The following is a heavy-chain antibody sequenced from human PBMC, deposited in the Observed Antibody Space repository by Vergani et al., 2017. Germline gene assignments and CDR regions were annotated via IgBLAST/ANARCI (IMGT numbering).Heavy chain of an antibody. J-gene: IGHJ4*02. CDR2: IGKDGINT. Sequence: QVQLVESAGGVVQTGGSLRISCAASGFTFSNFGMHWIRQAPGKGLEWLAYIGKDGINTRYKDAVKGRFTVSRDNSKDILYLQMDRLRSEDTALYYCANYLRASTDGHPDSWCPGTLVIVSS. D-gene: IGHD2/OR15-2a*01. CDR3: ANYLRASTDGHPDS. CDR1: GFTFSNFG. V-gene: IGHV3-30*02.